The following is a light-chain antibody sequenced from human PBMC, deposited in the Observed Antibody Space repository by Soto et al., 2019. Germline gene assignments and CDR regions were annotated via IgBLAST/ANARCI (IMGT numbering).Light chain of an antibody. CDR3: AQGLQIPLT. CDR2: WGS. Sequence: DIVMTQSPLSLPVTPGEPASISCRSSQSLLHSNGYNYLNWYLQKPGQSPQVLIYWGSNRASGVPDRFSGSGSGTDFTLKISRVEAEDVGVYFCAQGLQIPLTFGGGTRWIS. CDR1: QSLLHSNGYNY. V-gene: IGKV2-28*01. J-gene: IGKJ4*01.